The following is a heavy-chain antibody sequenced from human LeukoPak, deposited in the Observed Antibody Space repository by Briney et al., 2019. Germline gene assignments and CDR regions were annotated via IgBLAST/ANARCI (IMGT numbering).Heavy chain of an antibody. J-gene: IGHJ4*02. D-gene: IGHD6-25*01. CDR2: VYYGRSP. V-gene: IGHV4-39*02. CDR1: GDSISRSTYY. CDR3: ARSSGTGTFSY. Sequence: SETLSLTCTVSGDSISRSTYYWAWIRQPPGKGLEWIGSVYYGRSPYFNPSLESRATISVDTSKNHISLKMSSVTAADTAVYYCARSSGTGTFSYWGQGTLVTVSS.